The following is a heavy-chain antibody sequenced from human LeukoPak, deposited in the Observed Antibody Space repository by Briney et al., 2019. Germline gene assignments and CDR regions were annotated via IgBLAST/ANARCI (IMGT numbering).Heavy chain of an antibody. J-gene: IGHJ4*02. CDR2: ISLGNT. V-gene: IGHV4-59*12. CDR1: GDTLGTYY. D-gene: IGHD5-18*01. CDR3: ARDKRHSYGKYFDP. Sequence: SETLPLTCSLSGDTLGTYYWNWIRQTPGRGLEWIGHISLGNTEYNPSLKSRVTISVDTSKNEFYLRLTSVTAADTALYFCARDKRHSYGKYFDPWSQGTLVSVSS.